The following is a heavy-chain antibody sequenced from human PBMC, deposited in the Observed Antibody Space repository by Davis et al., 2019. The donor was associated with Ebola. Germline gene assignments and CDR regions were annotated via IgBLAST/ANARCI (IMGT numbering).Heavy chain of an antibody. V-gene: IGHV3-23*01. CDR1: GFTFSSYA. CDR2: ISGSGGST. J-gene: IGHJ4*02. Sequence: GESLKISCAASGFTFSSYAMTWVRQAPGKGLEWVSAISGSGGSTYYADSVKGRFTISRDNSKNTLYLQMNSLRAEDTAVYYCAKDFYYYLVVGGLDYWGQGTLVTVSS. CDR3: AKDFYYYLVVGGLDY. D-gene: IGHD3-22*01.